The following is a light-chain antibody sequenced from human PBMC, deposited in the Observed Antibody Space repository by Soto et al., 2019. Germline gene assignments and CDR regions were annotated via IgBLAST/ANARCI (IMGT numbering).Light chain of an antibody. CDR1: QSVSNN. V-gene: IGKV3-15*01. Sequence: IVMTQSPATLSVSPWGRATLSCRASQSVSNNLVWYQQKPGQAPRVIMYGSSIRATGIPARFSGSGSGTEFTLTISSLQSEDFAVYFCQQYNNWPPITFGQGTRLEIK. J-gene: IGKJ5*01. CDR2: GSS. CDR3: QQYNNWPPIT.